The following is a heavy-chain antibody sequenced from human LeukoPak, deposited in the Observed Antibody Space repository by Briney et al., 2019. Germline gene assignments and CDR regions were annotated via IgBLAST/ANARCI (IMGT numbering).Heavy chain of an antibody. CDR3: VRDSSGYGHFDS. CDR2: IYYSGTT. CDR1: GGSISSSGYY. V-gene: IGHV4-39*01. Sequence: SETLSLTCTVSGGSISSSGYYWGWIRQPPGKGLEWIGSIYYSGTTYYNSTLKSRVTISVDSSNNQFSLKLTSVTAADTAVYYCVRDSSGYGHFDSWGQGTLVTVSS. D-gene: IGHD5-12*01. J-gene: IGHJ4*02.